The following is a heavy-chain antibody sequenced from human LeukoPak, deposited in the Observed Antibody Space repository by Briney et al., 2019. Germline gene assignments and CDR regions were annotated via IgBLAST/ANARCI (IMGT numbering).Heavy chain of an antibody. Sequence: HAGRSLRLSCAASGFTFDDYAMHWVRHAPGKGLEWVSGISWNSDSIGYADSVKGRFTISRDNAKNSLYLQMNSLRAEDTAVYYCAKPGHYYDSSGYKDPAPVDYWGQGTLVTVSS. CDR1: GFTFDDYA. J-gene: IGHJ4*02. CDR3: AKPGHYYDSSGYKDPAPVDY. V-gene: IGHV3-9*01. CDR2: ISWNSDSI. D-gene: IGHD3-22*01.